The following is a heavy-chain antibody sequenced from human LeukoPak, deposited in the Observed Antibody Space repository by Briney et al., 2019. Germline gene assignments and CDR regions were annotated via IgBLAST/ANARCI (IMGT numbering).Heavy chain of an antibody. D-gene: IGHD4-17*01. Sequence: SCKAPGYIFTNHFVHWVRQAPGKGLEWVADIWYNGSNKYYAESVKGRFTISRDNSRNTLYLQMNSLRAEDTAVYYCSRGGYGDYNNWFDPWGQGTLVIVSS. CDR3: SRGGYGDYNNWFDP. J-gene: IGHJ5*02. CDR1: GYIFTNHF. V-gene: IGHV3-33*01. CDR2: IWYNGSNK.